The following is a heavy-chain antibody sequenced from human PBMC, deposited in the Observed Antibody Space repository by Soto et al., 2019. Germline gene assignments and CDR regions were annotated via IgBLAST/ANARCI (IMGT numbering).Heavy chain of an antibody. D-gene: IGHD5-18*01. V-gene: IGHV4-31*03. Sequence: SETLSLTCTVSGGSISSGGYYWSWIRQHPGKGLEWIGYIYYSGSTYYNPSLKSRVTISVDTSKNQFSLKLSSVTAADTAVYYCARYRRLWSLEYYFDYWGQGTLVTVSS. CDR3: ARYRRLWSLEYYFDY. J-gene: IGHJ4*02. CDR2: IYYSGST. CDR1: GGSISSGGYY.